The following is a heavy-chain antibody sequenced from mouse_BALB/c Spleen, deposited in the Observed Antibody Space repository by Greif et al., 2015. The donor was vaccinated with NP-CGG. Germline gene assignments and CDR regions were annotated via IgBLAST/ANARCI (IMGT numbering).Heavy chain of an antibody. Sequence: VQLKQSGAELVKPGASVKLSCTASGFNIKDTYMHWVKQRPEQGLEWIGRIDPANGNTKYDPKFQGKATITADTSSNTAYLQLSSLTSEDTAVYYCARWDWYFDVWGAGTMVTVSS. CDR3: ARWDWYFDV. V-gene: IGHV14-3*02. CDR2: IDPANGNT. J-gene: IGHJ1*01. CDR1: GFNIKDTY.